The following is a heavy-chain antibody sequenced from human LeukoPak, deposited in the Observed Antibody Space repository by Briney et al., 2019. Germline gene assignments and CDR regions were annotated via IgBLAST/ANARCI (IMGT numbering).Heavy chain of an antibody. CDR1: GGSISSSNW. CDR3: AREIVGGFNPGAY. J-gene: IGHJ4*02. D-gene: IGHD1-14*01. Sequence: SETLSLTCAVSGGSISSSNWWAWVRQPPGKGLEWIGEIYPSGSTNYNPSLKSRVTVSVDKSKNQFSLRLTSVTAADTAVYYCAREIVGGFNPGAYWGQGTLVTVSS. V-gene: IGHV4-4*02. CDR2: IYPSGST.